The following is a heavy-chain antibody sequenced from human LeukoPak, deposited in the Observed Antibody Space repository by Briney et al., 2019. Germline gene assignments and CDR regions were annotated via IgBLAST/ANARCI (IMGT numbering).Heavy chain of an antibody. Sequence: SETLPLTCTVSGGSISSSSYYWGWIRQPPGKGLEWIGSIYYSGSTYYNPSLKSRVTISVDTSKNQFSLKLSSVTAPDTAVYYCARRVYSGSYNWYFDLWGRGTLVTVSS. D-gene: IGHD1-26*01. CDR3: ARRVYSGSYNWYFDL. CDR1: GGSISSSSYY. CDR2: IYYSGST. V-gene: IGHV4-39*01. J-gene: IGHJ2*01.